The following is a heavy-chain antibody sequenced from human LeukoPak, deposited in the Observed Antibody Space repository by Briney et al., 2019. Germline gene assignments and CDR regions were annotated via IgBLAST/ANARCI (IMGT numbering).Heavy chain of an antibody. CDR2: IYYSGST. CDR3: ARDRRTGTTSPKFDP. Sequence: TLSLTCTVSGGSISSSSYYWGWIRQPPGKGLEWSGSIYYSGSTYYNPSLKSRVTISVDTSKNQFSLKLSSVTAADTAVYYCARDRRTGTTSPKFDPWGQGTLVTVSS. V-gene: IGHV4-39*02. CDR1: GGSISSSSYY. J-gene: IGHJ5*02. D-gene: IGHD1-7*01.